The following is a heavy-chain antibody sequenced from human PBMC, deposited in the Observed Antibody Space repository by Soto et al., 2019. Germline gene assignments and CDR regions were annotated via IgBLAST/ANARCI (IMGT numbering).Heavy chain of an antibody. CDR1: GFSLSTSGVG. CDR3: AHSIAVTSVRYYYGMDV. CDR2: MYWDDGK. Sequence: QITLKESGPTLVKPTQTLTLTCTFSGFSLSTSGVGVGWIRQPPGKALEWLALMYWDDGKRYSPSLKSRLTITKDTSKNQVVLTMTNMDPVDTATYYCAHSIAVTSVRYYYGMDVWGQGTTVTVSS. D-gene: IGHD4-4*01. V-gene: IGHV2-5*02. J-gene: IGHJ6*02.